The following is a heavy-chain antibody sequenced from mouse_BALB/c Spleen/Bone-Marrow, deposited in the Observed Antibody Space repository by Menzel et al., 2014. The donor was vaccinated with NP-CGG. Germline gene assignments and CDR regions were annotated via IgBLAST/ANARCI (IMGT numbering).Heavy chain of an antibody. CDR3: ARYSYGSRGYCFDY. D-gene: IGHD1-1*01. Sequence: EVQLQQSGAELVKPGASVKLSCTASGFNIKDTYMHWVKQRPEQGLEWIGRIDPANGNTKYDPKFQGKATITADTSSNTAYLQLSSLTSEDTAVYYCARYSYGSRGYCFDYWGQGTTLTVSS. CDR2: IDPANGNT. CDR1: GFNIKDTY. V-gene: IGHV14-3*02. J-gene: IGHJ2*01.